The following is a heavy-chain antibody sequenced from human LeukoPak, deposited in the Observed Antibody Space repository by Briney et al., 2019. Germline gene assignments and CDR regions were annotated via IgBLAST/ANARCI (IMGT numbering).Heavy chain of an antibody. Sequence: SETLSLTCLVSGGSLSSYYWSWLRQPAGKGLEWIGRIYTSGSTNYNPSLKSRVTMSVDTSKNQFSLKLSSVTAADTAVYYCAREVGHYDFWSADEWRWFDPWGQGTLVTVSS. D-gene: IGHD3-3*01. CDR2: IYTSGST. CDR3: AREVGHYDFWSADEWRWFDP. CDR1: GGSLSSYY. J-gene: IGHJ5*02. V-gene: IGHV4-4*07.